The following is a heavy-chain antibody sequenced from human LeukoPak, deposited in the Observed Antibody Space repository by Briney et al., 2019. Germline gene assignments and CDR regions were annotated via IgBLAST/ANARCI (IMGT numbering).Heavy chain of an antibody. CDR3: ARDGEDGITMVRGHWDV. Sequence: PSETLSLTCTVSGGSISTSSYYWGWVRQPPGKGLEWIGNIFYSGSTYYSPSLKSRVTISLDTSRNQFSLKLNSVTAADTAVYYCARDGEDGITMVRGHWDVWGKGTTVTISS. CDR1: GGSISTSSYY. D-gene: IGHD3-10*01. CDR2: IFYSGST. V-gene: IGHV4-39*07. J-gene: IGHJ6*04.